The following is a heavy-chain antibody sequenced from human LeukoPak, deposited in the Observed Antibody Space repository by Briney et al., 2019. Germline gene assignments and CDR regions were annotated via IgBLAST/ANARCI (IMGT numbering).Heavy chain of an antibody. CDR1: GFTFSSYW. D-gene: IGHD3-3*01. Sequence: PGGSLRLSCAASGFTFSSYWMHWVRQAPGKGLVGVSRINSDGSSTSYADSVKGRFTTSRDNAKNTLYLQMNSLRAEDTAVYYCARGMPYYDFWSGYYNVDYWGQGTLVTVSS. CDR3: ARGMPYYDFWSGYYNVDY. CDR2: INSDGSST. J-gene: IGHJ4*02. V-gene: IGHV3-74*01.